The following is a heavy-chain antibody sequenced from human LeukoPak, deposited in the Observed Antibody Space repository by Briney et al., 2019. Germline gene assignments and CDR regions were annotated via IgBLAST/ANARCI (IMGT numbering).Heavy chain of an antibody. J-gene: IGHJ5*02. D-gene: IGHD3-3*01. Sequence: ASVKVSCKASGYTFTSYGISWVRQAPGQGLGWMGWINAYNGNTNYAQKLQGRVTMTTDTSTSTPYMELRSLRPDDTAVYYCARVGGGNDFWSGYPQNYNWFDPWGQGTLVTVSS. V-gene: IGHV1-18*01. CDR3: ARVGGGNDFWSGYPQNYNWFDP. CDR2: INAYNGNT. CDR1: GYTFTSYG.